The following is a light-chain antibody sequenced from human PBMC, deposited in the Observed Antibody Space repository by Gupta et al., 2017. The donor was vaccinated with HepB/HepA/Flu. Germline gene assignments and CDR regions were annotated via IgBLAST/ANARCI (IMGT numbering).Light chain of an antibody. V-gene: IGLV2-14*01. Sequence: QSALTQPASLSGSPGQSITTSCTGTSIDCGGYNYVSWYQQYPGKVPKLLIYAVRYRPSGISNRFSGSKSGNTAPLXIXGLQAEXEADYYCSSYTTTSTVFGGGTKVTVL. CDR3: SSYTTTSTV. J-gene: IGLJ3*02. CDR2: AVR. CDR1: SIDCGGYNY.